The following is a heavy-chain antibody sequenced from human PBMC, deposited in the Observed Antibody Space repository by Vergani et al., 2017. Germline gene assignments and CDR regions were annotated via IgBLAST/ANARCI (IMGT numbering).Heavy chain of an antibody. Sequence: QVQLVQSGAEVKKPGASVKVSCKASGYTFTSYDINWVRQATGQGLEWMGWMNPNSGNTGYAQKFQGRVTMTRNTSISTVYMELSSLRSEDTAVYYCARGERGGDITIFGVVGSYYMDGWGKGTMVTVSS. CDR3: ARGERGGDITIFGVVGSYYMDG. D-gene: IGHD3-3*01. V-gene: IGHV1-8*01. CDR2: MNPNSGNT. J-gene: IGHJ6*03. CDR1: GYTFTSYD.